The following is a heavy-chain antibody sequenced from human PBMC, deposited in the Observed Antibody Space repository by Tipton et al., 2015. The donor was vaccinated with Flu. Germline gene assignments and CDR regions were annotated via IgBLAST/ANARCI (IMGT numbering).Heavy chain of an antibody. J-gene: IGHJ6*02. CDR1: GFTVSSNY. Sequence: SLRLSCAASGFTVSSNYMSWVRQAPGKGLEWVSVIYSGGSTYYADSVKGRFTISRDNSKNTLYLQMNSLRAEDTAVYYCASPYYYGSSGYYYLHYYGMDVWGQGTTVTVSS. V-gene: IGHV3-66*02. D-gene: IGHD3-22*01. CDR3: ASPYYYGSSGYYYLHYYGMDV. CDR2: IYSGGST.